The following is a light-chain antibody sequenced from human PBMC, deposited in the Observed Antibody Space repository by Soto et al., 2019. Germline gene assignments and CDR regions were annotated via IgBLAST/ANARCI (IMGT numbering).Light chain of an antibody. J-gene: IGLJ2*01. V-gene: IGLV2-18*02. CDR3: SSYAASTTLL. CDR1: SSDVGTYDR. CDR2: EVH. Sequence: QLVLTQPPSVSGSPGQSVTISCIGTSSDVGTYDRVSWYQAPPGTAPKLIIYEVHYRPSGVPDRFSGSKSGNTASLTISGLQAEDEADYYCSSYAASTTLLFGGGTKVTVL.